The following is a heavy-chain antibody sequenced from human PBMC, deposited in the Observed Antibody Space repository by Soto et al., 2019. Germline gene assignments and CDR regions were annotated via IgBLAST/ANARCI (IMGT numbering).Heavy chain of an antibody. CDR1: GFTFSSYA. Sequence: QVQLVESGGGVVQPGRSLRLSCAASGFTFSSYAMHWVRQAPGKGLEWVAVISYDGSNKYYADSVKGRFTISRDNSKNTLYLQMNSLRAEDTAVYYCAGLNGYSSSWYPVDYWGQGTLVTVSS. CDR2: ISYDGSNK. CDR3: AGLNGYSSSWYPVDY. J-gene: IGHJ4*02. D-gene: IGHD6-13*01. V-gene: IGHV3-30-3*01.